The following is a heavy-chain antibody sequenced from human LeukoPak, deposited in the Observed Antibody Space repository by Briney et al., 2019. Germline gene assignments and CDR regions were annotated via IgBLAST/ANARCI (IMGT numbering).Heavy chain of an antibody. CDR2: ISAYNGNT. CDR3: ARDVFGSSWSLWFDP. J-gene: IGHJ5*02. V-gene: IGHV1-18*01. Sequence: ASVTVSCKASGYTFTSYGISWGRQAPGQGLEWMGWISAYNGNTNYAQKLQGRVTMTTDTSTSTAYMELRSLRSDDTAVYYCARDVFGSSWSLWFDPWGQGTLVTVSS. D-gene: IGHD6-13*01. CDR1: GYTFTSYG.